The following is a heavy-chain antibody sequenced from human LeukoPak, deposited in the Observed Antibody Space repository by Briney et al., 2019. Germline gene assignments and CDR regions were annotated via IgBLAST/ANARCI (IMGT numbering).Heavy chain of an antibody. V-gene: IGHV4-30-4*01. CDR3: ARGLGSSWYGD. CDR2: IYYSGST. CDR1: GSSISSGDYY. D-gene: IGHD6-13*01. J-gene: IGHJ4*02. Sequence: SQTLSLTCTVSGSSISSGDYYWTWIRQPPGKGLEWIGYIYYSGSTYYNPSLKSRLIISVDTSKNQFSLKLFSVTAADTAVYYCARGLGSSWYGDWGQGTLVTVSS.